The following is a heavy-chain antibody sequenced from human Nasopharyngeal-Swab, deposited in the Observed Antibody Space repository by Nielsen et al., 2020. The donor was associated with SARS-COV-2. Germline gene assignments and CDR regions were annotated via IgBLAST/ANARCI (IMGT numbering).Heavy chain of an antibody. Sequence: GESLKISCKGSGYSFTSYWISWVRQMPGKGLEWMGRIDPSDSYTNYSPSFQGHVTISADKSISTAYLQWSSLKASDTAMYYCARRAYCSGGSCYSPYYYYMDVWGKGTTVTVPS. D-gene: IGHD2-15*01. CDR1: GYSFTSYW. J-gene: IGHJ6*03. V-gene: IGHV5-10-1*01. CDR2: IDPSDSYT. CDR3: ARRAYCSGGSCYSPYYYYMDV.